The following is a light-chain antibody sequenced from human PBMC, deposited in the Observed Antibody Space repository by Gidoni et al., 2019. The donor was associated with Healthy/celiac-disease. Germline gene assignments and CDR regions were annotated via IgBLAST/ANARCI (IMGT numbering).Light chain of an antibody. CDR3: QQYYSTPRT. CDR1: QSVLYSSNNKNY. J-gene: IGKJ1*01. Sequence: DIVMTQSPDSLAVSLGERATINCKSSQSVLYSSNNKNYFAWYQQKPGQPPKLLIYWASTRESGVPDRFSGSGSGPDFSLTSSSLQAEDVAVYYFQQYYSTPRTFGQGTKVEI. CDR2: WAS. V-gene: IGKV4-1*01.